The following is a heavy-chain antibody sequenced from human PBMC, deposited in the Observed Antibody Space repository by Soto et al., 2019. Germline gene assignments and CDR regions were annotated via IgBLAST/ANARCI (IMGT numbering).Heavy chain of an antibody. J-gene: IGHJ4*02. V-gene: IGHV4-39*01. CDR3: ARLTVSLETGFYTCGY. Sequence: QLQLQESGPRLVKPSETLSLTCTVSGGSISSPLYYWGWIRQPPGQGLEWVGAIYYSGTTYYNPPLKSRVSISVDTSKNQFSLKLRSLTAADTAISFCARLTVSLETGFYTCGYWGQGTLVTVSS. CDR1: GGSISSPLYY. D-gene: IGHD3-9*01. CDR2: IYYSGTT.